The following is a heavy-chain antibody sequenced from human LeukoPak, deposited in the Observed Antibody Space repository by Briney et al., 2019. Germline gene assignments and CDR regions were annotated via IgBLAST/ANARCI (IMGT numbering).Heavy chain of an antibody. V-gene: IGHV3-7*01. CDR2: IKQDGSER. Sequence: ETLSLTCAVYGGSFSGYYWSWIRQAPGKGLEWVANIKQDGSERYYVDSVKGRFTISRDNAKNSLSLQMNSLRAEDTAVYYCARPLMYYYGSETYFWFDPWGQGTLVTVSS. CDR3: ARPLMYYYGSETYFWFDP. D-gene: IGHD3-10*01. J-gene: IGHJ5*02. CDR1: GGSFSGYY.